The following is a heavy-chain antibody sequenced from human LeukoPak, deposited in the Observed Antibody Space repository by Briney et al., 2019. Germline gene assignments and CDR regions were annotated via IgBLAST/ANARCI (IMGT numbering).Heavy chain of an antibody. D-gene: IGHD6-19*01. V-gene: IGHV3-7*03. CDR2: IKQDGTEK. J-gene: IGHJ4*02. Sequence: GGSLRLSCAASGFTFGAYWMSWVRQAPGKGLEWVANIKQDGTEKYYVDSVEGRFIISRDNANNSLFLQMNSLRAEDTAVYYCARSPEVPGTPYFDYWGQGALVTDSS. CDR1: GFTFGAYW. CDR3: ARSPEVPGTPYFDY.